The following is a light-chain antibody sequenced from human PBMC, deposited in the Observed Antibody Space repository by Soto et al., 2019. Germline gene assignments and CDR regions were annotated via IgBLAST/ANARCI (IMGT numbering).Light chain of an antibody. CDR1: SSDVGGYNY. CDR2: DVS. V-gene: IGLV2-14*01. J-gene: IGLJ1*01. Sequence: QPALTQPASVSGSPGQSIAISCTGTSSDVGGYNYVSWYQQHPGKAPKLLINDVSNRPSGVSSRFSGSKSGNTASLTISGLQAEDEADYYCSSYTISSTYVFGTGTKVTVL. CDR3: SSYTISSTYV.